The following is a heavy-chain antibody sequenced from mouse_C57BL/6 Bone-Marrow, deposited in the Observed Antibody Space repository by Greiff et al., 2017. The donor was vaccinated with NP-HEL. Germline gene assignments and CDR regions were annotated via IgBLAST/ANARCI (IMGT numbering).Heavy chain of an antibody. CDR1: GYSITSGYY. V-gene: IGHV3-6*01. Sequence: EVQLVESGPGLVKPSQSLSLTCSVTGYSITSGYYWNWIRQFPGNKLEWMGYISYDGSNNYNPSLKNRISITRDTSKNQFFLKLNSVTTEDTATYYCARETFYDGYPYYYAMDYWGQGTSVTVSS. D-gene: IGHD2-3*01. CDR2: ISYDGSN. CDR3: ARETFYDGYPYYYAMDY. J-gene: IGHJ4*01.